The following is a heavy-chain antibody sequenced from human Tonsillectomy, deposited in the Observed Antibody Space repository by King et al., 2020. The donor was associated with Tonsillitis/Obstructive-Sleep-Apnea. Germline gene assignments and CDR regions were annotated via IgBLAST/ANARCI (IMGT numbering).Heavy chain of an antibody. J-gene: IGHJ5*02. Sequence: DVQLVESGGGLVQPGGSLRLSCAASGFTFSSYEMNWVRQAPGKGLEWVSYISSSGSTIYYADSVKGRFTISRDNAKNSLYLQMNSLRAEDTAVYYCASLLLELFPYSPYNWFDPWGQGTLVTVSS. V-gene: IGHV3-48*03. D-gene: IGHD3-3*01. CDR2: ISSSGSTI. CDR1: GFTFSSYE. CDR3: ASLLLELFPYSPYNWFDP.